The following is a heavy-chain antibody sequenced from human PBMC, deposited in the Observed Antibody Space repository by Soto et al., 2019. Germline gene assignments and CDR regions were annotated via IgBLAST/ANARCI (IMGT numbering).Heavy chain of an antibody. V-gene: IGHV3-30*02. CDR3: AKDRYSGSYYVDY. D-gene: IGHD1-26*01. CDR2: IWYDGSNQ. Sequence: PGGSLRLSCTASGFTFSSYAMHWVRQAPGKGLEWVAVIWYDGSNQNYADSVKGRFTISRDNSKNTLYLQMNSLRAEDTAVYYCAKDRYSGSYYVDYWGQGTLVTVSS. CDR1: GFTFSSYA. J-gene: IGHJ4*02.